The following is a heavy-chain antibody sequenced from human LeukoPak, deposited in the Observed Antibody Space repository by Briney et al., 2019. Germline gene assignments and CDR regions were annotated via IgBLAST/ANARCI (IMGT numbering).Heavy chain of an antibody. Sequence: KSGDPLKISCKDSGYLFTSYWIAWVRQRPGKGLEWMGISYPGDSDTRYSPSFQGRVTISADKSINTAYLLWSSLQASDTATYYCARQDASGTYEAFDVWGQGTVVTV. V-gene: IGHV5-51*01. D-gene: IGHD3-10*01. CDR1: GYLFTSYW. CDR2: SYPGDSDT. J-gene: IGHJ3*01. CDR3: ARQDASGTYEAFDV.